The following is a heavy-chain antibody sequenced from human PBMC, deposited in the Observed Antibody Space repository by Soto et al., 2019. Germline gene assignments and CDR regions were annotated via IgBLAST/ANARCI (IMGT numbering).Heavy chain of an antibody. V-gene: IGHV4-59*12. CDR3: ARDAPRLYYDFWSGYQNDAFDI. D-gene: IGHD3-3*01. Sequence: SETLSLTFTVSGDSISSYYWSWIRLPPGKGLEWVGYVDYSGDAKYNPSLKSRVTISVDTSKNQFSLKLSSVTAADTGVYYCARDAPRLYYDFWSGYQNDAFDIWGQGTMVTVSS. J-gene: IGHJ3*02. CDR2: VDYSGDA. CDR1: GDSISSYY.